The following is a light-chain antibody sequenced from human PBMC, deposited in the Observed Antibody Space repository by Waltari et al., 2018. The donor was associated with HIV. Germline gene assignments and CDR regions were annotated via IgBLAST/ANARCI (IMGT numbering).Light chain of an antibody. CDR2: DVT. J-gene: IGLJ1*01. CDR3: CSYAGSSTYI. Sequence: QSALTQPASVSGSRGQSVTIFCNGTSSDVGKYKLLSWYQQSPGKAPKVVIYDVTDRPSGVSSRFSASKSGNTASRTISGLQPQDEGDYFCCSYAGSSTYIFGSGTLVTVL. V-gene: IGLV2-23*02. CDR1: SSDVGKYKL.